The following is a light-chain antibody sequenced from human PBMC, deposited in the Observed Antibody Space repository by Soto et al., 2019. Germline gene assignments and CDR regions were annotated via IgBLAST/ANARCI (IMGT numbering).Light chain of an antibody. CDR1: SGHSSYI. CDR2: LEGSGSY. CDR3: ETGDSNTWV. V-gene: IGLV4-60*02. J-gene: IGLJ3*02. Sequence: QLVLTQSSSASASLGSSVKLTCTLSSGHSSYIIAWHQQQPGKAPRYLMKLEGSGSYNKGSGVPDRFSGSSSGADRYLTISNLQFEDEADYYCETGDSNTWVFGGGTKLTAL.